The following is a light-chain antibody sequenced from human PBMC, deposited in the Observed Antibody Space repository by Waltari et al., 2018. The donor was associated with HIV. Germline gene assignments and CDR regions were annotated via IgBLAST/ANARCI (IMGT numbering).Light chain of an antibody. Sequence: QAGLTQPPSVSKGLRQTATLTCTGNSNIVGNQGAAWLQQHQGHPPKLLSYRNNNRPSGIPEIFSASRSGNTASLTITGLQPEDEADYYCSALDSSLSALVVFGGGTKLTVL. CDR1: SNIVGNQG. V-gene: IGLV10-54*02. J-gene: IGLJ2*01. CDR2: RNN. CDR3: SALDSSLSALVV.